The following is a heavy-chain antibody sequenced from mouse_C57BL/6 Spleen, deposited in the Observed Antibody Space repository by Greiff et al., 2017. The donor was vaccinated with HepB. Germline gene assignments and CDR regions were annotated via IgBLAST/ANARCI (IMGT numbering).Heavy chain of an antibody. CDR2: IDPSDSET. CDR1: GYTFTSYW. Sequence: QVQLQQSGAELVRPGSSVKLSCKASGYTFTSYWMHWVKQRPIQGLEWIGNIDPSDSETHYNQKFKDKATLTVDKSSSTAYMQLSSLTSEDSAVYYCARSGYYCSSYLAWFAYWGQGTLVTVSA. D-gene: IGHD1-1*01. CDR3: ARSGYYCSSYLAWFAY. V-gene: IGHV1-52*01. J-gene: IGHJ3*01.